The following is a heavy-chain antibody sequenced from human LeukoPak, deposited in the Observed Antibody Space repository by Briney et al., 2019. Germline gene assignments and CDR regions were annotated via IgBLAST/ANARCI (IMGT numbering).Heavy chain of an antibody. Sequence: SETLSLTCAVSGYSISCGYYCGLIRQPPGKGLEWIGSIYHSGSTYYNPSLKSRVTISVDTSKNQFSLKLSSVTAADTAVYYCARDINYYDSSGFWDYWGQGTLVTVSS. D-gene: IGHD3-22*01. CDR1: GYSISCGYY. V-gene: IGHV4-38-2*02. J-gene: IGHJ4*02. CDR2: IYHSGST. CDR3: ARDINYYDSSGFWDY.